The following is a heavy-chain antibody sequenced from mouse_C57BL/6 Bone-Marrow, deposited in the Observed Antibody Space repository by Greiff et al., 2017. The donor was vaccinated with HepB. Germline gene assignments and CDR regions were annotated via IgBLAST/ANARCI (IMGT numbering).Heavy chain of an antibody. D-gene: IGHD2-4*01. J-gene: IGHJ2*01. Sequence: DVKLQESGPGLVKPSQSLSLTCSVTGYSITSGYYWNWIRQFPGNKLEWMGYISYDGSNNYNPSLKNRISITRDTSKNQFFLKLNSVTTEDTATYYCARDRGLRRPFDYWGQGTTLTVSS. V-gene: IGHV3-6*01. CDR3: ARDRGLRRPFDY. CDR2: ISYDGSN. CDR1: GYSITSGYY.